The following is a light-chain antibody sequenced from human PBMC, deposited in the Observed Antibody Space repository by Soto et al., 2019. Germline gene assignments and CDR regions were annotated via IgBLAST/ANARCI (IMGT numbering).Light chain of an antibody. Sequence: EIVLTQSPVTLSLSPGERATLSCRASQSVFSSLAWYYQKPGQAPRLLIYDASTRATAIPARFRGRGSGTNFPLTISSLEPEDFAVYYCHQRSNWPLTFGGGTKVEIK. CDR3: HQRSNWPLT. CDR1: QSVFSS. V-gene: IGKV3-11*01. CDR2: DAS. J-gene: IGKJ4*01.